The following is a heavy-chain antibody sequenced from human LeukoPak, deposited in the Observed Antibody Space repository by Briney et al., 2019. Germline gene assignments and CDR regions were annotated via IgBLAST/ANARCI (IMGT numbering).Heavy chain of an antibody. J-gene: IGHJ3*02. V-gene: IGHV3-43D*03. Sequence: GGSLRLSCAASGFTFDDYAMHWVRQAPGKGLEWVSLISWDGGSTYYADSVKGRFTISGDNSKNSLYLQMNSLRAEDTALYYCAKESRWAFDIWGQGTMVTVSS. CDR3: AKESRWAFDI. D-gene: IGHD3-16*02. CDR2: ISWDGGST. CDR1: GFTFDDYA.